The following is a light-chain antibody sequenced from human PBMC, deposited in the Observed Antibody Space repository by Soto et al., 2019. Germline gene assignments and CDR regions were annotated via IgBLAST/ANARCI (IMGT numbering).Light chain of an antibody. V-gene: IGKV3-20*01. CDR2: GAS. CDR1: QSVSSSY. J-gene: IGKJ1*01. CDR3: HQYGSSPWT. Sequence: EIVLTQSPGTLSLSPGERATLCCRASQSVSSSYLAWYQQKPGQAPRLLIYGASSRATGIPDRFSGSGSGTDFTLTISRLEPEDFAVYYCHQYGSSPWTFGLGTKVEIK.